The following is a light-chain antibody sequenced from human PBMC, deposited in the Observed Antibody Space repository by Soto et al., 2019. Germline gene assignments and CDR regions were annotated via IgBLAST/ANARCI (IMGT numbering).Light chain of an antibody. J-gene: IGKJ5*01. CDR1: QSVSSN. Sequence: EIVMTQSPATLSVTPGERVTLSCRARQSVSSNLASYQQQPGQAPRLLIYGASTRVTGIPARFSGSGSGTEFTLTISSLQSEDFADYYCQQYKNWPAITFGQGTRLEIK. CDR3: QQYKNWPAIT. CDR2: GAS. V-gene: IGKV3D-15*01.